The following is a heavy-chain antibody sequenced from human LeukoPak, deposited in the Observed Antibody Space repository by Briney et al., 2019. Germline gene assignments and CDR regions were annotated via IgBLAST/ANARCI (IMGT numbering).Heavy chain of an antibody. Sequence: ASVKVSCKASGYTFTGYYMHWVRQAPGQGLEWMGWINPNSGGTNYAQKVQGRVTMTTDTSTSTAYMELRSLRSDDTAVYYCARDGAERPHYMDVWGKGTTVTVSS. V-gene: IGHV1-2*02. CDR2: INPNSGGT. D-gene: IGHD1-1*01. J-gene: IGHJ6*03. CDR1: GYTFTGYY. CDR3: ARDGAERPHYMDV.